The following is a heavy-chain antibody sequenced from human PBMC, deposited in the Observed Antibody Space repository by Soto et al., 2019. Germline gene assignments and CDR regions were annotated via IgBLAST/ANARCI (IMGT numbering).Heavy chain of an antibody. CDR3: AKDTEQHQASWSNWFDP. Sequence: HPGGSLRLSCAASGFTFSSYAMSWVRQAPGKGLEWVSAISGSGGSTYYADSVKGRFTISRDNSKNTLYLQMNSLRAEDTAVYYCAKDTEQHQASWSNWFDPWGQGTLVTVSS. J-gene: IGHJ5*02. CDR2: ISGSGGST. CDR1: GFTFSSYA. D-gene: IGHD6-13*01. V-gene: IGHV3-23*01.